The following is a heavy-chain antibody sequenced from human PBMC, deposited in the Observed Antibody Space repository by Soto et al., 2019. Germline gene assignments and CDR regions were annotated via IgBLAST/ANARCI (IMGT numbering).Heavy chain of an antibody. CDR2: ISYDGRNK. D-gene: IGHD2-15*01. CDR1: GFTFSSYA. CDR3: ARVDCSGGSCSSDY. Sequence: QVQLVESGGGVVQPGRSLRLSCAASGFTFSSYAMHWVRQAPGKGLEWVAVISYDGRNKYYADSVKGRFTISRDNSKNTLYLQMNSLIAEDTAVYYCARVDCSGGSCSSDYWGQGTLVTVSS. J-gene: IGHJ4*02. V-gene: IGHV3-30-3*01.